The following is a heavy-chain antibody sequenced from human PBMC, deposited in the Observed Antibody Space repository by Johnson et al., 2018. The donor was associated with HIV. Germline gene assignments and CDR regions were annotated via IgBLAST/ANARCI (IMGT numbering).Heavy chain of an antibody. CDR3: ASLFGELFLGAFDI. V-gene: IGHV3-30*02. D-gene: IGHD3-10*01. Sequence: QVQLVESGGGVVQPGGSLRLSCAASGFTFSSYGMHWVRQAPGKGLEWVAFIRYDGSSTYYADSVKGRFTISRDNSQNTLYLQMNSLRAEDTAVYYCASLFGELFLGAFDIWGQGTMVTVSS. CDR1: GFTFSSYG. CDR2: IRYDGSST. J-gene: IGHJ3*02.